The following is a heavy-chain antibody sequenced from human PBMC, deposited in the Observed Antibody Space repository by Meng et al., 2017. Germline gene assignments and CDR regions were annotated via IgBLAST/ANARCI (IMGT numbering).Heavy chain of an antibody. D-gene: IGHD2-15*01. V-gene: IGHV3-30*03. J-gene: IGHJ6*02. CDR1: GFTFSDYY. CDR2: ISYDGSNK. Sequence: GESLKISCAASGFTFSDYYMSWVRQAPGKGLEWVAVISYDGSNKYYADSVKGRFTISRDNSKNTLYLQMNSLRAEDTAVYYCARAPTETPLLSYYYYGMDVWGQGTTVTVSS. CDR3: ARAPTETPLLSYYYYGMDV.